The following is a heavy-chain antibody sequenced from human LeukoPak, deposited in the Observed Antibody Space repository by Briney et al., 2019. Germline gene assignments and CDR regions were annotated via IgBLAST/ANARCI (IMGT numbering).Heavy chain of an antibody. Sequence: PSETLSLTCAVYGGSFSGYYWSWIRQPPGKGLEWIGEINHSGSTNYNPSLKSRATISVDTSKNQFSMKLSSVTAADRAVYYCARRIQLCPLYYYYYYVRDVWGQGTTVSVPS. J-gene: IGHJ6*02. V-gene: IGHV4-34*01. CDR1: GGSFSGYY. CDR2: INHSGST. D-gene: IGHD5-18*01. CDR3: ARRIQLCPLYYYYYYVRDV.